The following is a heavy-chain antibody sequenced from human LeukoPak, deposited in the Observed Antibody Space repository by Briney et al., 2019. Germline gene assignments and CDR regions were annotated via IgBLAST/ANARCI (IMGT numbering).Heavy chain of an antibody. CDR1: GFTFSSYA. CDR3: AVSGSGRYGDY. CDR2: ISYDGSNK. J-gene: IGHJ4*02. Sequence: PGRSLRLSCAASGFTFSSYAMHWVRQAPGKGLEWVAVISYDGSNKYYADSVKGRFTISRDNSKNTLYLQMNSLRAEDTAVYYCAVSGSGRYGDYWGQGTLVTVSS. D-gene: IGHD3-10*01. V-gene: IGHV3-30-3*01.